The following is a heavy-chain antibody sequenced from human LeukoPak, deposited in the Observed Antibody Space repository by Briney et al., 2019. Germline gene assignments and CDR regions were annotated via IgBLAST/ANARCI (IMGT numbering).Heavy chain of an antibody. Sequence: PSETLSLTCTVSGDSISDYYWSWIRQPPGKGLEWIGYFYYSGSTNYNPSLKSRVTISVDTSKNQFSLKLSSVTAADTAVYYCARVPRIAARPLYFDYWGQGTLVTVSS. CDR1: GDSISDYY. CDR3: ARVPRIAARPLYFDY. CDR2: FYYSGST. V-gene: IGHV4-59*01. D-gene: IGHD6-6*01. J-gene: IGHJ4*02.